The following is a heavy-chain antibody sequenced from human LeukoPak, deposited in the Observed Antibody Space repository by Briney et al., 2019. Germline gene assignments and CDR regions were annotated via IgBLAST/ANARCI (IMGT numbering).Heavy chain of an antibody. Sequence: PSETLSLTCTVSGGSISSSSYYWGWIRQPPGKGLEWIGSIYYSGSTYYDPSLKSRGTISVDTSKNQFSLKLSSVTAADTAVYYCARDLRWNQGSNWFDPWGQGTLVTVSS. CDR1: GGSISSSSYY. CDR3: ARDLRWNQGSNWFDP. V-gene: IGHV4-39*07. CDR2: IYYSGST. J-gene: IGHJ5*02. D-gene: IGHD1-1*01.